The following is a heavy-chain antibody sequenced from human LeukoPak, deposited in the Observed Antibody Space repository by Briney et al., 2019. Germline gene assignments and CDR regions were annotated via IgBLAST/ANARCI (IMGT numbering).Heavy chain of an antibody. CDR1: GFTFSSYS. D-gene: IGHD5-12*01. CDR3: ARDKGYAVDY. CDR2: ITGSSSSI. J-gene: IGHJ4*02. Sequence: QPGGSLRLSCAASGFTFSSYSINWVRQAPGKGLEWVSFITGSSSSIFYADSAKGRFTISRDNAKNLVYLQMNSLRADDTAVYYCARDKGYAVDYWGQGTLVTVSS. V-gene: IGHV3-48*01.